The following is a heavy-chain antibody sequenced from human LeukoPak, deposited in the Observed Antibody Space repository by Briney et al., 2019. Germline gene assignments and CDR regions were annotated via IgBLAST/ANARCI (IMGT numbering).Heavy chain of an antibody. Sequence: SETLSLTCSVSGYSINSGYYWSWIRQPPGKGLEWIGEINHSGSTNYNPSLKSRVTISVDTSKNQFSLKLSSVTAADTAVYYCARGSVAACPGRFWFDPWGQGTLVTVSS. V-gene: IGHV4-34*01. J-gene: IGHJ5*02. CDR1: GYSINSGYY. D-gene: IGHD6-6*01. CDR2: INHSGST. CDR3: ARGSVAACPGRFWFDP.